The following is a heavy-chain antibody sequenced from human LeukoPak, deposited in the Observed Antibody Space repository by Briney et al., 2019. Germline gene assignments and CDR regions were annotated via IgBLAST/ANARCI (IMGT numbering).Heavy chain of an antibody. J-gene: IGHJ4*02. CDR2: IYYSGST. CDR1: GGSISSYY. Sequence: SETLSLTCTVSGGSISSYYWSWIRQPPGKGLEWIGYIYYSGSTNYNPSLKSRVTISVDTSKNQFSLKLSSVTAADTAVYYCAKAAMVVAATVGYYFDYWGQGTLVTVSS. CDR3: AKAAMVVAATVGYYFDY. V-gene: IGHV4-59*01. D-gene: IGHD2-15*01.